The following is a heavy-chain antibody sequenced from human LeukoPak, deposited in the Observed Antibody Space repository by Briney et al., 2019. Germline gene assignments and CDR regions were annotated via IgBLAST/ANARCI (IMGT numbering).Heavy chain of an antibody. CDR2: IIPILGIA. V-gene: IGHV1-69*04. CDR1: GGTFSSYA. J-gene: IGHJ6*02. CDR3: AIKQLGYSSSWYGHYYYGMDV. Sequence: GASVKVSCKASGGTFSSYAISWVRQAPGQGLEWMGRIIPILGIANHAQKFQGRVTITADRSTSTAYMELSSLRSEDTAVYYCAIKQLGYSSSWYGHYYYGMDVWGQGTTVTVSS. D-gene: IGHD6-13*01.